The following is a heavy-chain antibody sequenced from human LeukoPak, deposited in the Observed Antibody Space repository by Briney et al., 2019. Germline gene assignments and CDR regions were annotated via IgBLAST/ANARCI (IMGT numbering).Heavy chain of an antibody. CDR2: TIPIFGTA. V-gene: IGHV1-69*13. Sequence: ASVKVSCKASGYTFTSYYMHWVRQAPGQGLEWMGGTIPIFGTANYAQKFQGRVTITADESTSTAYMELSSLRSEDTAVYYCARGMGSGWYVYYWGQGTLVTVSS. CDR3: ARGMGSGWYVYY. J-gene: IGHJ4*02. CDR1: GYTFTSYY. D-gene: IGHD6-19*01.